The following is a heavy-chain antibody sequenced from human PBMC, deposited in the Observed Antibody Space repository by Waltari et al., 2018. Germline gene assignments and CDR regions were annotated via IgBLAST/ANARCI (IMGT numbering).Heavy chain of an antibody. CDR2: ISVSGGST. CDR3: AKWTHYFDY. J-gene: IGHJ4*02. V-gene: IGHV3-23*01. CDR1: GFTFRSSA. Sequence: EVQLLESGGGLVQPGGSLVLSCSASGFTFRSSAMSWVRQAPGKGLEWVSAISVSGGSTYYADSVKGRFTISRDNSKNTLYLQMNSLRAEDTAVYYCAKWTHYFDYWGQGTLVTVSS.